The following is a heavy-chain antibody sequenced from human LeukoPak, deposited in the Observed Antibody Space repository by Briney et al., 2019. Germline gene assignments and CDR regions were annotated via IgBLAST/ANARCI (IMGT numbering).Heavy chain of an antibody. D-gene: IGHD3-22*01. CDR2: IYTGGNT. CDR1: GFTFSSYA. J-gene: IGHJ4*02. Sequence: SGGSLRLSCAASGFTFSSYAMSWVRQAPGKRLEWVSTIYTGGNTYYAASVKGRFTISRDFSKNTVFLHMNSLRAEDTAMYYCARGDDSGYYDYFDYWGQGALVTVSS. CDR3: ARGDDSGYYDYFDY. V-gene: IGHV3-23*05.